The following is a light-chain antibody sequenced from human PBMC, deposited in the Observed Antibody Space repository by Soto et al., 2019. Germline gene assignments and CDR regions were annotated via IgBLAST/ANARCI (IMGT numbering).Light chain of an antibody. V-gene: IGLV1-40*01. CDR3: QSFGGSLSGWV. CDR1: SFNIGAGYD. J-gene: IGLJ3*02. Sequence: QSVLTQPPSVSGAPGQRVTISCTGSSFNIGAGYDVHWYQQLPGTVPKLLIYDNNNRPSGVPDRFSGSKSGTSAYLAITGLQDEDEADYYCQSFGGSLSGWVFGGGTKLTVL. CDR2: DNN.